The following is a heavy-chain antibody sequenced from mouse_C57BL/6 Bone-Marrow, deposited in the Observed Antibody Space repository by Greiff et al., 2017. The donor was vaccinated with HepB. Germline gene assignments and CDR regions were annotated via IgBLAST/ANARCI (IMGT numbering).Heavy chain of an antibody. V-gene: IGHV5-17*01. CDR1: GFTFSDYG. J-gene: IGHJ2*01. CDR2: ISSGGSTI. CDR3: ARKWLPYFDY. Sequence: DVKLVESGGGLVKPGGSLKLSCAASGFTFSDYGMHWVRQAPEKGLEWVAYISSGGSTIYYADTVKGRFTISRDNAKNTLFLQMTSLRSEDTAMYYCARKWLPYFDYWGQGTTLTVSS. D-gene: IGHD1-3*01.